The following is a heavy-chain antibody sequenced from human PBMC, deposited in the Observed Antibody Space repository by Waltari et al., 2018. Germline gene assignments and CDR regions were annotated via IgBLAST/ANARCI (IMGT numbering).Heavy chain of an antibody. V-gene: IGHV1-8*01. CDR1: GYTFTSYD. CDR2: MNPNSGNT. J-gene: IGHJ5*02. CDR3: ARGRRYYDSSGYRPPFDP. D-gene: IGHD3-22*01. Sequence: QVQLVQSGAEVKKPGASVTVSCKASGYTFTSYDINWVRQATGQGLEWMGWMNPNSGNTGYAQKFQGRVTMTRNTSISTAYMELSSLRSEDTAVYYCARGRRYYDSSGYRPPFDPWGQGTLVTVSS.